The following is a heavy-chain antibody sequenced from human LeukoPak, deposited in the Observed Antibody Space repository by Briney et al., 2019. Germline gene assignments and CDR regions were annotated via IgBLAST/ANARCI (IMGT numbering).Heavy chain of an antibody. CDR1: GFTFSSNA. V-gene: IGHV3-23*01. Sequence: GGSLRLSCAASGFTFSSNAMSWVRQAPGKGLEWVSGISGSGGSTYLADSVKGRFTISRDNSKNTLYLQMNSLRAEDTAVYYCAKEGQRYCGGDCYIYYFDYWGQGTLVTVSS. CDR2: ISGSGGST. CDR3: AKEGQRYCGGDCYIYYFDY. J-gene: IGHJ4*02. D-gene: IGHD2-21*02.